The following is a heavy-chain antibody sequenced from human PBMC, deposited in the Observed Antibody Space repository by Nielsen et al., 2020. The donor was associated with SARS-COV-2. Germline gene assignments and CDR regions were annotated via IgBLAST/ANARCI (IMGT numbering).Heavy chain of an antibody. D-gene: IGHD2-15*01. Sequence: GESLKISCAASGFTFNAHAMSWVRQAPGKGLEWVSSINKDSSYIYYAVSVRGRFTISRDNAKNSLYLQMDSLTADDTAVYYCVRSACSGNGCYLRYDWFDSWGQGTLVTVSS. CDR1: GFTFNAHA. V-gene: IGHV3-21*04. CDR3: VRSACSGNGCYLRYDWFDS. J-gene: IGHJ5*01. CDR2: INKDSSYI.